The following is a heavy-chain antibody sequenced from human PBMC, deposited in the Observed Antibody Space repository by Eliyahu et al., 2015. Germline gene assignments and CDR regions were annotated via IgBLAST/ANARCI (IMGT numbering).Heavy chain of an antibody. CDR1: GYSISSGYY. CDR3: ARGEGWFDP. J-gene: IGHJ5*02. V-gene: IGHV4-38-2*01. CDR2: IYHSGGT. Sequence: QVQLQESGPGLVKPSETLSLTCAVSGYSISSGYYWGWIRQPPGKGLEWGGGIYHSGGTSYNPSLKSRVTISVDTSKNQFSLKLSSVTAADTAVYYCARGEGWFDPWGQGTLVTVSS.